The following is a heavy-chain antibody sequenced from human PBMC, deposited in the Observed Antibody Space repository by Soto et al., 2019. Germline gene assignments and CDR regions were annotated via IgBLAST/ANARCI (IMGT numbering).Heavy chain of an antibody. D-gene: IGHD3-10*01. J-gene: IGHJ5*02. V-gene: IGHV3-23*01. CDR1: GFTFSSYA. CDR2: ISGSGGST. CDR3: AKGPLWFGELLNWFDP. Sequence: PGGSLRLSCAASGFTFSSYAMSWVRQAPGKGLEWVSAISGSGGSTYYADSVKGRFTISRDNSKNTLYLQMNSLRAEDTAVYYCAKGPLWFGELLNWFDPWGQGTLVTVSS.